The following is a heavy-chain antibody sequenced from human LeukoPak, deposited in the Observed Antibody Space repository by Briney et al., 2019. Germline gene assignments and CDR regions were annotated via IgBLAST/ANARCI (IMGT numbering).Heavy chain of an antibody. CDR1: GFTFSRFG. D-gene: IGHD1-26*01. CDR3: AKDAHSGSYYVDY. CDR2: ISYDGSNK. V-gene: IGHV3-30*18. Sequence: GGSLRLSCAASGFTFSRFGMHWVRQAPGKGLEWVAVISYDGSNKDYGDSVKGRFTVSRDNSKNTLYLQMNSLRAEDTAVYYCAKDAHSGSYYVDYWGQGTLVTVSS. J-gene: IGHJ4*02.